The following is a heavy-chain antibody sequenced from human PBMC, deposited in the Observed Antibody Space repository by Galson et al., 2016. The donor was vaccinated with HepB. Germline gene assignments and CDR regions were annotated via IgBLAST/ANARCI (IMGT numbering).Heavy chain of an antibody. J-gene: IGHJ4*02. V-gene: IGHV3-23*01. Sequence: SLRLSCAASGFTFNNHGIHWVRQAAGKGLEWVASVNNGGNPYYADSVKGRFIVSRDNSQNTLDLQLNSLRAEDTAVYYCAKDHPSSGWPTFDHWGPGTLVTVSS. CDR1: GFTFNNHG. CDR2: VNNGGNP. D-gene: IGHD6-19*01. CDR3: AKDHPSSGWPTFDH.